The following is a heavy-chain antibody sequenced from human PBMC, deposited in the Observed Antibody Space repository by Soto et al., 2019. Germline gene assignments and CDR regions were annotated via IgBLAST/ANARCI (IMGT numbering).Heavy chain of an antibody. Sequence: SVKVSCKASGFTFTSSAFQWVRQARGQRLEWIGWIAVGSGYTNYAQRFQDRVTLTRDMSTATTYMELSRLTSEDTAIYYCAADAKAWQQMVPSDYWGQGTMVTVSS. D-gene: IGHD2-8*01. CDR1: GFTFTSSA. V-gene: IGHV1-58*01. CDR3: AADAKAWQQMVPSDY. CDR2: IAVGSGYT. J-gene: IGHJ4*02.